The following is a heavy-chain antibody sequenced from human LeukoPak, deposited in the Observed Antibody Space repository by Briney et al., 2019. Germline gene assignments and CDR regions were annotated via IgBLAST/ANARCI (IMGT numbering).Heavy chain of an antibody. Sequence: PSETLSLTCTVSGGSISSGDYYWSWIRQPPGKGLEWIGYIYYSGSTYYNPSLKSRVTMSLDTSKNQFSLKLSSVTAADTAVYYCASHYDFWSGYYTDYWGQGTLVTVSS. J-gene: IGHJ4*02. D-gene: IGHD3-3*01. CDR3: ASHYDFWSGYYTDY. CDR2: IYYSGST. CDR1: GGSISSGDYY. V-gene: IGHV4-30-4*01.